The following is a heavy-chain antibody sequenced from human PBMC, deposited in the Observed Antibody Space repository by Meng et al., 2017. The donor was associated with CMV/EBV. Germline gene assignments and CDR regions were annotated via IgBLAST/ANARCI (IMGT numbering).Heavy chain of an antibody. D-gene: IGHD2-2*01. J-gene: IGHJ6*02. CDR2: ISGSGGST. CDR3: AKGDRYCSSTSCYAHGMDV. Sequence: GGSLRLSCAASGLTFSSYAMSWVRQAPGKGLEWVSAISGSGGSTYYADSVKGRFTISRDNSKNTLYLQMNSLRAEDTAVYYCAKGDRYCSSTSCYAHGMDVWGQGTTVTVSS. CDR1: GLTFSSYA. V-gene: IGHV3-23*01.